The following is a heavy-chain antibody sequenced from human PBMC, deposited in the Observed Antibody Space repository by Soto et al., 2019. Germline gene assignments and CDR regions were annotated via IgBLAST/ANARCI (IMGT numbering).Heavy chain of an antibody. J-gene: IGHJ3*02. V-gene: IGHV4-30-4*01. Sequence: SETLFLTCAVYGGSFSDYYWIWIRQPPGKGLEWIGYIYYSGSTYYNPSLKSRVTISVDTSKNQFSLKLSSVTAADTAVYYCAREVGDSSGYYLAFDIWGQGTMVTVS. CDR2: IYYSGST. D-gene: IGHD3-22*01. CDR1: GGSFSDYY. CDR3: AREVGDSSGYYLAFDI.